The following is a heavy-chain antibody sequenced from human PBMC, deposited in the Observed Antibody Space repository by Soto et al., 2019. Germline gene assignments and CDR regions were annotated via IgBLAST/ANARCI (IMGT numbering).Heavy chain of an antibody. CDR1: GFSFTTYW. V-gene: IGHV3-7*02. J-gene: IGHJ4*02. CDR3: VASQY. Sequence: GGSLRLSCASSGFSFTTYWMSWVRQAPGKEPEWVANIKEDGTYKNYVDSVRGRFTISRDNAKNSLHLEMNSLRAEDTAIYYCVASQYWGQGIQVTVSS. CDR2: IKEDGTYK.